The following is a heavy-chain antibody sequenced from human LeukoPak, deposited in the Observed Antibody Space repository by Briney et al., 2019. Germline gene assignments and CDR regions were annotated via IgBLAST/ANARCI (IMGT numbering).Heavy chain of an antibody. Sequence: SETLSLTCTVSGGSTSTSNFYWGWIRLPPGKGLEWIGSIYYSGSTSYNPFLKSRVTISVDTSKNQFSLRLSFVTAADTAVYYCARHASDSSGFYNYYGMDVWGQGTTVTVSS. D-gene: IGHD3-22*01. J-gene: IGHJ6*02. CDR1: GGSTSTSNFY. CDR3: ARHASDSSGFYNYYGMDV. CDR2: IYYSGST. V-gene: IGHV4-39*01.